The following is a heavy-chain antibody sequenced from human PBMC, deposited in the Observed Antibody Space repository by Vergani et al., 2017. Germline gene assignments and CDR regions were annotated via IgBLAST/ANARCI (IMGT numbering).Heavy chain of an antibody. CDR3: ASIIAVAGHGAFDI. J-gene: IGHJ3*02. Sequence: QVQLQESGPGLVKPSETLALTCTVSGGSISSYYWSWIRQPPGKGLGWIGYIYYSGSTNYNPSLKSRVTISVDTSKNQFSLKLSSVTAADTAGYYCASIIAVAGHGAFDIWGQGTMVTVSS. CDR1: GGSISSYY. D-gene: IGHD6-19*01. V-gene: IGHV4-59*01. CDR2: IYYSGST.